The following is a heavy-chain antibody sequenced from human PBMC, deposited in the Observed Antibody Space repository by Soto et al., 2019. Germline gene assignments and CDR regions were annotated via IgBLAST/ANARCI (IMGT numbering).Heavy chain of an antibody. CDR3: ARQLKIVGAPIAQYSYYGMDV. V-gene: IGHV4-39*01. Sequence: QLQLQESGPGLVKPSETLSLTCTVSGGSISSSSYYWGWIRQPPGKGLEWIGSIYYSGSTYYNPSLKSRVTISVDTSKIQFSLKLSSVTAADTAVYYCARQLKIVGAPIAQYSYYGMDVWGQGTTVTVSS. D-gene: IGHD1-26*01. CDR2: IYYSGST. CDR1: GGSISSSSYY. J-gene: IGHJ6*02.